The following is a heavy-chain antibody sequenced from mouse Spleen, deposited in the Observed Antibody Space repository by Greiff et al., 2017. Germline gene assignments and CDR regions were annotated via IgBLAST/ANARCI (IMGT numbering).Heavy chain of an antibody. Sequence: DVKLVESGPSLVKPSQTLSLTCSVTGDSITSGYWNWIRKFPGNKLEYMGYISYSGSTYYNPSLKSRISITRDTSKNQYYLQLNSVTTEDTATYYCARLGAYYGNPYAMDYWGQGTSVTVSS. CDR2: ISYSGST. J-gene: IGHJ4*01. CDR1: GDSITSGY. V-gene: IGHV3-8*02. CDR3: ARLGAYYGNPYAMDY. D-gene: IGHD2-10*01.